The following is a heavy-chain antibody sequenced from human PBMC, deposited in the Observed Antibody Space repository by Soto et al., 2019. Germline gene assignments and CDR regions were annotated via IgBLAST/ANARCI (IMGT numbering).Heavy chain of an antibody. D-gene: IGHD2-2*01. V-gene: IGHV4-59*08. Sequence: TSETLSLTCTVSGGSISSYYCCWVRQPPGTGLGWIGHIYYSGSTNYNPSLKSRATISVDTSKNQFSLKLSSVTAADTAVYYCATSLRYCSSTRCSRRFAFDIWGQGTMVTVSS. J-gene: IGHJ3*02. CDR2: IYYSGST. CDR1: GGSISSYY. CDR3: ATSLRYCSSTRCSRRFAFDI.